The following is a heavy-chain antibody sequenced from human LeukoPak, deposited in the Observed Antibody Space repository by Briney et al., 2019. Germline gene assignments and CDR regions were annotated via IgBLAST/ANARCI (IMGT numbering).Heavy chain of an antibody. J-gene: IGHJ5*02. D-gene: IGHD3-22*01. Sequence: SETLSLNCTVSGGSISSSSYYWGWIRQPPGKGLEWIGSIYYSGSTYYNPSLKSRVTISVDTSKNQFSLKLSSVTAADTAVYYCARHYYDSSGYYNWFDPWGQGTLVTVSS. CDR1: GGSISSSSYY. V-gene: IGHV4-39*01. CDR3: ARHYYDSSGYYNWFDP. CDR2: IYYSGST.